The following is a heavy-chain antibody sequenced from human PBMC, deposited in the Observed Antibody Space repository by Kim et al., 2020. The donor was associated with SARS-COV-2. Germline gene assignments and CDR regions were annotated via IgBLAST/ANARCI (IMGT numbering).Heavy chain of an antibody. D-gene: IGHD3-3*01. CDR1: GGSISSGDYY. J-gene: IGHJ4*02. Sequence: SETLSLTCTVSGGSISSGDYYWSWIRQPPGKGLEWIGYIYYSGSTYYNPSLKSRVTISVDTSKNQFSLKLSSVTAAYTAVYYCARVTAMIFGVVLHNDYWGQGTLVTVSS. V-gene: IGHV4-30-4*01. CDR3: ARVTAMIFGVVLHNDY. CDR2: IYYSGST.